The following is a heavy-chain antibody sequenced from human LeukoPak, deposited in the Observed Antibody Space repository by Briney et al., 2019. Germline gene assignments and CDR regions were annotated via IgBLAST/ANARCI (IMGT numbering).Heavy chain of an antibody. CDR3: ARGPHGGSYNY. CDR1: GFTVSSNY. J-gene: IGHJ4*02. Sequence: GGSLRLSCAASGFTVSSNYTSWVRQAPGKGLEWVSVIYSGGSTYYADSVKGRFTISRDNSKNTLYLQMNSLRAEDTAVYYCARGPHGGSYNYWGQGTLVTVSS. D-gene: IGHD1-26*01. V-gene: IGHV3-66*01. CDR2: IYSGGST.